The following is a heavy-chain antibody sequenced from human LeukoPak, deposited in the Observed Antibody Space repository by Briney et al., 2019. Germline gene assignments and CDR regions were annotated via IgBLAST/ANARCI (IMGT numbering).Heavy chain of an antibody. Sequence: PGGSLRLSCAASGFTFSSYEMNWVCQAPGKGLEWVSYISSSGSTIYYADPVKGRFTISRDNAKNSLYLQMNSLRAEDTAVYYCAIDIVVVPAATDDYWGQGTLVTVSS. CDR2: ISSSGSTI. J-gene: IGHJ4*02. CDR1: GFTFSSYE. D-gene: IGHD2-2*01. CDR3: AIDIVVVPAATDDY. V-gene: IGHV3-48*03.